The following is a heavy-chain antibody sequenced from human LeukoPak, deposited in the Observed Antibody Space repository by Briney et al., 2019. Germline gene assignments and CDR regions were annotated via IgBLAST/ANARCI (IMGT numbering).Heavy chain of an antibody. Sequence: GGSLRLSCAASGFTFSSYSMNWVRPAPGKGLEWVSSISSSSSYIYYADSVKGRFTISRDNAKNSLYLQMNSLRAEDTAVYYCARDPPVTNYYYGMDVWGQGTTVTVSS. CDR3: ARDPPVTNYYYGMDV. CDR1: GFTFSSYS. CDR2: ISSSSSYI. V-gene: IGHV3-21*01. D-gene: IGHD4-17*01. J-gene: IGHJ6*02.